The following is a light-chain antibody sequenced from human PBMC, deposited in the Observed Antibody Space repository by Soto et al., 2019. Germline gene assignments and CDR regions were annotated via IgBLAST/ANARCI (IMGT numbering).Light chain of an antibody. CDR3: QSYDSSLSYLV. CDR1: SSNIGAGYE. J-gene: IGLJ2*01. CDR2: GNS. V-gene: IGLV1-40*01. Sequence: QSVLTQPPSVSGAPGQRVTISCTGSSSNIGAGYEVHWYQQLPGTAPKLLIYGNSNRPSGVPDRFSGSKSGTSASLAITGLQAEDEADYYCQSYDSSLSYLVFGGGTKLTVL.